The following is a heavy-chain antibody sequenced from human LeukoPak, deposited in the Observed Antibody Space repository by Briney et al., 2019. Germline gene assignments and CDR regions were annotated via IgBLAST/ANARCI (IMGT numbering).Heavy chain of an antibody. V-gene: IGHV3-33*01. Sequence: GGSPRLSCAASGFTFSSYGMHWVRQAPGKGLEWVAVIWYDGSNKYYADSVKGRFTISRDNSKNTLYLQMNSLRAEDTAVYYCARDRHCSGGSCTYFDYWGQGTLVTVSS. D-gene: IGHD2-15*01. CDR2: IWYDGSNK. J-gene: IGHJ4*02. CDR1: GFTFSSYG. CDR3: ARDRHCSGGSCTYFDY.